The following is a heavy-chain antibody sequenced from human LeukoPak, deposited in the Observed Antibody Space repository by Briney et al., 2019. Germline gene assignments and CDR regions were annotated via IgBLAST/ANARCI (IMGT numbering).Heavy chain of an antibody. J-gene: IGHJ6*02. V-gene: IGHV3-30*18. CDR2: ISYDGSNK. CDR3: AKARGYSYGYGMDV. D-gene: IGHD5-18*01. CDR1: GFTFSSYG. Sequence: GGSLRLSCAASGFTFSSYGMHWVRQAPGKGLEWVAVISYDGSNKYYADSVKGRFTISRDNSKNTLYLQMNSLRAEDTAVYYCAKARGYSYGYGMDVWGQGTTVTVSS.